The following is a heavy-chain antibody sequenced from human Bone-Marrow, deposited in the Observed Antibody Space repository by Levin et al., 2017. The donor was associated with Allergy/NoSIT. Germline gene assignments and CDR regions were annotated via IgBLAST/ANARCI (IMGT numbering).Heavy chain of an antibody. CDR3: AKARDNVGYLPLDH. CDR2: IYSNGDA. V-gene: IGHV4-59*12. CDR1: GGSMSRYY. Sequence: SETLSLTCSVSGGSMSRYYWSWIRQSPERGLEWIAYIYSNGDASYNPSLEGRVTISVDTPRNQFSLRLRSVTAADTALYYCAKARDNVGYLPLDHWGQGTLVIVSS. D-gene: IGHD5-18*01. J-gene: IGHJ4*02.